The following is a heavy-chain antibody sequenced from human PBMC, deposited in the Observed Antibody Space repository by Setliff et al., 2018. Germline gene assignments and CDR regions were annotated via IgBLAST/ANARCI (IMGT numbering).Heavy chain of an antibody. D-gene: IGHD2-15*01. Sequence: PGGSLRLSCSASGFTFSSYVMTWVRRAPGKGLERVSKTHTDGITIYSDSVRGRFTISRDSAKNSLHLQMTSLSAEDTAVYYCARRLPYFGMDVWGQGTTVTVSS. CDR1: GFTFSSYV. J-gene: IGHJ6*02. CDR3: ARRLPYFGMDV. V-gene: IGHV3-48*03. CDR2: THTDGITI.